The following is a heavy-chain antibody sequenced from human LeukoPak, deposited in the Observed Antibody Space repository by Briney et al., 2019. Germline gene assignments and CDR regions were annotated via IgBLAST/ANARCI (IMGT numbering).Heavy chain of an antibody. V-gene: IGHV3-23*01. J-gene: IGHJ4*02. D-gene: IGHD4-17*01. Sequence: GGSLRLSCAASGFTFSSYAMSWVRQAPGKGLEWVSAVSGSGGSTYYADSVKGRFTISRDNSKNTLYLQMNSLRAEDTAVYYCAKGLDYGDYSFDYWGQGTLVTVSS. CDR3: AKGLDYGDYSFDY. CDR2: VSGSGGST. CDR1: GFTFSSYA.